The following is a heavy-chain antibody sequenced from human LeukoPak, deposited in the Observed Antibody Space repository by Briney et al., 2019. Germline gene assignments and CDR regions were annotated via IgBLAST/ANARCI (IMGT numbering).Heavy chain of an antibody. J-gene: IGHJ4*02. CDR3: ARHYDSWSGLDY. CDR1: GFTVSSNY. V-gene: IGHV3-53*01. Sequence: PGGSLRLSCAASGFTVSSNYMSWVRQAPGKGLEWVSVIYSGGSTYYADSVKGRFTISRDNSKNTLYLQMNSLRAEDTAVYYCARHYDSWSGLDYWGQGTLVTVSS. D-gene: IGHD3-3*01. CDR2: IYSGGST.